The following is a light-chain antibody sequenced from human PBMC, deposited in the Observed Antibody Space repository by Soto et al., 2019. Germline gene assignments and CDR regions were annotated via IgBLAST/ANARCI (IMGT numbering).Light chain of an antibody. J-gene: IGLJ3*02. Sequence: QSALTQPASVSGSPGQSITISRTGTSSDVGGYNYVSWYQQHPGTAPKPMIYEVSNRPSGVSDRFSGSRSGNTASLTISGLQAEDESDYYCISYTSSSTWVFGGGTKVTVL. CDR1: SSDVGGYNY. V-gene: IGLV2-14*01. CDR2: EVS. CDR3: ISYTSSSTWV.